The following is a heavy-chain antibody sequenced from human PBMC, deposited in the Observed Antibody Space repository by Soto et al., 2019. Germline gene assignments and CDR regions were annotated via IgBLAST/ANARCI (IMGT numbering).Heavy chain of an antibody. D-gene: IGHD3-22*01. CDR3: ARGRYDSSGYIPPDHDY. CDR1: GGTFSSYA. CDR2: IIPIFGTA. V-gene: IGHV1-69*13. J-gene: IGHJ4*02. Sequence: GASVKVSCKASGGTFSSYAISWVRQAPGQGLEWMGGIIPIFGTANYAQRFQGRVTITADESTSTAYMELSSLRSEDTAVYYCARGRYDSSGYIPPDHDYWGPGTLVTVSS.